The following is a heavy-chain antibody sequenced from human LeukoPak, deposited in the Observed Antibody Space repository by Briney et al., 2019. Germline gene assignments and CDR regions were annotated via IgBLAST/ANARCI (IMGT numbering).Heavy chain of an antibody. CDR2: ISGDGGST. Sequence: GGSLRLSCAASGFTFDDYAMHWVRQAPGKGLEWVSLISGDGGSTYYADSVKGRFTISRDNSKNSLYLQMNSLRTEDTALYYCAKGELGDILTGGDYWGQGTLVTVSS. CDR3: AKGELGDILTGGDY. V-gene: IGHV3-43*02. D-gene: IGHD3-9*01. J-gene: IGHJ4*02. CDR1: GFTFDDYA.